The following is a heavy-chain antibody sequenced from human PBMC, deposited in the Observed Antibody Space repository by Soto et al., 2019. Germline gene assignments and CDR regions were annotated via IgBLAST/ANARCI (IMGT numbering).Heavy chain of an antibody. V-gene: IGHV4-30-2*01. Sequence: SETLSLTCTVSGGSISSGDYYWSWIRQPPGKGLEWIGYIYHSGSTYYNPSLKSRVTISVDRSKNQFSLKLSSVTAADTAVYYCARTESGTFDPWGQGTLVTVSS. J-gene: IGHJ5*02. CDR3: ARTESGTFDP. CDR1: GGSISSGDYY. D-gene: IGHD1-7*01. CDR2: IYHSGST.